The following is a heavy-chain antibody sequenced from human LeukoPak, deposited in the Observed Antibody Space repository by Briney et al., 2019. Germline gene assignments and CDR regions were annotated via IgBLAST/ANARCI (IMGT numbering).Heavy chain of an antibody. V-gene: IGHV4-38-2*02. CDR2: IYHSGST. CDR3: ARAVSCGGDCYPEYFQH. Sequence: SETLSLTCTVSGYSISSGYYWGWIRQPPGKGLEWIGSIYHSGSTYYNPSLKSRVTISVDTSKNQFSLKLSSVTAADTAVYYCARAVSCGGDCYPEYFQHWGQGTLVTVSS. J-gene: IGHJ1*01. D-gene: IGHD2-21*02. CDR1: GYSISSGYY.